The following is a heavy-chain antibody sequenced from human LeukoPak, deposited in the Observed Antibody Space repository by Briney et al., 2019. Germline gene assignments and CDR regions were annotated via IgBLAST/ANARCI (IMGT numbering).Heavy chain of an antibody. D-gene: IGHD4-17*01. J-gene: IGHJ4*02. V-gene: IGHV4-39*01. CDR1: GGSISSSSYY. CDR3: ARHKAPDYGDYLWDY. CDR2: IYYSGNT. Sequence: SETLSLTCTVSGGSISSSSYYWGWIRQPPGKGLEWIGSIYYSGNTYYNPSLKSRVTISVDTSKNQFSLKLSSVTATDTAVYYCARHKAPDYGDYLWDYWGQGTLVTVS.